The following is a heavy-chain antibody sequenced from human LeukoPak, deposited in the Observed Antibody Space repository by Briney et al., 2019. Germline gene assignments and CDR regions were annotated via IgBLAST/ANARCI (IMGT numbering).Heavy chain of an antibody. D-gene: IGHD1-26*01. CDR3: ARDPYSGAYGNTYYYYMDV. V-gene: IGHV3-7*01. CDR2: IKQDGSEK. J-gene: IGHJ6*03. Sequence: PGGSLRLSCAASGFNFSIYYMNWVRQAPGKGLEWVANIKQDGSEKYYVDSVKGRFTISRDNAKNSLYLQINSLRAEDTAVYYCARDPYSGAYGNTYYYYMDVWGKGTTVTVSS. CDR1: GFNFSIYY.